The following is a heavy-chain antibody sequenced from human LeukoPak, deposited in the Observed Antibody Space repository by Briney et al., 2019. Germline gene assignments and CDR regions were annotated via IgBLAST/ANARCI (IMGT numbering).Heavy chain of an antibody. D-gene: IGHD2-2*01. CDR3: ATGTSYCSSTSCSQGFDY. CDR1: GYTLTELS. CDR2: FDPEDGET. J-gene: IGHJ4*02. V-gene: IGHV1-24*01. Sequence: ASVKVSCKVSGYTLTELSMHWVRQAPGKGLEWMGGFDPEDGETIYAQKFQGRVTMTEDTSTDTAYMELSSLRSEDTAVYYCATGTSYCSSTSCSQGFDYWGQGTLVTVSS.